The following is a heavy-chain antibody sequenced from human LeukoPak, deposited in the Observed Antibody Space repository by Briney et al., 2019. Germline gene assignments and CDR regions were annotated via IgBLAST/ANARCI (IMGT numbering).Heavy chain of an antibody. CDR2: INHSGST. Sequence: PSETLSLTCAVYGGSFSGYYWSWIRQPPGKGLEWIGEINHSGSTNYNPSLKSRVTISVDTSKNQFSLKLSSVTAADTAVYYCGRGRIAAARGAWFDPWGQGTLVTVSS. V-gene: IGHV4-34*01. CDR3: GRGRIAAARGAWFDP. J-gene: IGHJ5*02. D-gene: IGHD6-13*01. CDR1: GGSFSGYY.